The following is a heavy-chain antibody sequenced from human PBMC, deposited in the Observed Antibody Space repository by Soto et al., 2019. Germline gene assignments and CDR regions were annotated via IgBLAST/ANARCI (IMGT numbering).Heavy chain of an antibody. CDR1: GFTFSDYY. J-gene: IGHJ5*02. D-gene: IGHD3-22*01. CDR2: ISSSGSTI. CDR3: AREKGHYEIYFDP. Sequence: GGSLRLSCATSGFTFSDYYMSWIRQAPGKGLEWVSYISSSGSTIYYADSVKGRFTISRDNAKNSLYLQMNSLRAEDTAVYYCAREKGHYEIYFDPWGQGTLVTVSS. V-gene: IGHV3-11*01.